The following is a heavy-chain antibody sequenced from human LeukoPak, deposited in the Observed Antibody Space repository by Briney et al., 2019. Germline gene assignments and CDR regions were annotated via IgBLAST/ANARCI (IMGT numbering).Heavy chain of an antibody. Sequence: PGGSLRLSCAASGFTFSSYGMHWVRQAPGKGLEWVAVISYDGSNKYYADSVKGRFTISRDNAKNSLYLQMNSLRAEDTAVYYCASQNLPGPPGLVFREDYWGQGTLVTVSS. V-gene: IGHV3-30*03. J-gene: IGHJ4*02. CDR1: GFTFSSYG. CDR2: ISYDGSNK. D-gene: IGHD3-3*02. CDR3: ASQNLPGPPGLVFREDY.